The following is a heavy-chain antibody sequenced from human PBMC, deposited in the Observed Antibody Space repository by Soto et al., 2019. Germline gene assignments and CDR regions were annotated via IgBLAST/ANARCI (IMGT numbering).Heavy chain of an antibody. V-gene: IGHV4-59*01. CDR1: CGSISSNY. Sequence: SETLSLTCTVSCGSISSNYWTWIRQPPGKGLEWIGYVYNSGSTNYNPSLKSRVTISEDTSKSQFSLKVNSMTAADTAVYYCARYRREAVAGYTLDNWGQGILVTVSS. J-gene: IGHJ4*02. CDR2: VYNSGST. CDR3: ARYRREAVAGYTLDN. D-gene: IGHD6-13*01.